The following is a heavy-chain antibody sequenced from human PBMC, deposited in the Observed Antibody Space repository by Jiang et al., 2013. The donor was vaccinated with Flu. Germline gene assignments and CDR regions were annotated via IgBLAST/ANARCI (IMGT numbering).Heavy chain of an antibody. J-gene: IGHJ5*02. CDR3: AKTVPVQRGWSYRKSETWFDP. D-gene: IGHD6-19*01. V-gene: IGHV6-1*01. CDR1: GDTVSSHSAA. Sequence: QTLSLTVWPISGDTVSSHSAAWNWIRQSPSRGLEWLGRTYYRSKWYNDYAVSLRSRMTINADTSKNQFSLQLNSVTPEDTAVYYCAKTVPVQRGWSYRKSETWFDPWGQGTLV. CDR2: TYYRSKWYN.